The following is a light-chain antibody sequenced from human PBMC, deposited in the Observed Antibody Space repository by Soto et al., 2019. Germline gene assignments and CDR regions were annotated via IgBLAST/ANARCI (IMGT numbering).Light chain of an antibody. Sequence: IQLTQSPSSLSASVGDSVTITCRASQGIITYLAWYQQKPGKAPNLLIYGSSTLQSGVPLRFSGSGSGTDFTLTINSRQAEDFATYYCQQTRSYPSTFGGGTKVDIK. J-gene: IGKJ4*01. CDR1: QGIITY. CDR2: GSS. V-gene: IGKV1-9*01. CDR3: QQTRSYPST.